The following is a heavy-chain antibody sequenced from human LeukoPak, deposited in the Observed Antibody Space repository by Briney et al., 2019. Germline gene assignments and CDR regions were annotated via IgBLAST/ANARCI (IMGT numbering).Heavy chain of an antibody. CDR1: GYTFTSYY. J-gene: IGHJ4*02. Sequence: ASVKVSCKASGYTFTSYYMHWVRQAPGQGREWMGIINPSGGSTSYAQKFQGRVTMTRDMSTSTVYMELSSLRSEDTAVYYCARGVTETTSDYWGQGTLVTVSS. CDR2: INPSGGST. V-gene: IGHV1-46*01. D-gene: IGHD1-7*01. CDR3: ARGVTETTSDY.